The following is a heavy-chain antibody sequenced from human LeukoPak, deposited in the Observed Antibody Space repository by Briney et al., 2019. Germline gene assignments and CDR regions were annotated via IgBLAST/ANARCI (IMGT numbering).Heavy chain of an antibody. CDR1: GYTFTSQY. V-gene: IGHV1-2*02. D-gene: IGHD3-16*02. Sequence: ASVRVSCKASGYTFTSQYVHWVRQAPGQGLEWMGWLNPTSGGTKYSQSFQGRVTMTRDTSISTAYMELSSLQSDDTAVYYCARGSIVGFDYWGQGTQVIVPS. CDR2: LNPTSGGT. CDR3: ARGSIVGFDY. J-gene: IGHJ4*02.